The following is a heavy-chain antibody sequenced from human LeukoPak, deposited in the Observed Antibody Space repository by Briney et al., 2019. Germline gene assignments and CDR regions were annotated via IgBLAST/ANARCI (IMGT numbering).Heavy chain of an antibody. CDR2: ISAYNGNT. J-gene: IGHJ5*02. D-gene: IGHD3-10*01. CDR1: GYTFTSYG. Sequence: ASVKASCKASGYTFTSYGISWVRQAPGQGLEWMGWISAYNGNTNYAQKLQGRVTMTTDTSTSTAYMELRSLRSDDTAVYYCARDPLYYYGSGSPNWFDPWGQGTLVTVSS. CDR3: ARDPLYYYGSGSPNWFDP. V-gene: IGHV1-18*01.